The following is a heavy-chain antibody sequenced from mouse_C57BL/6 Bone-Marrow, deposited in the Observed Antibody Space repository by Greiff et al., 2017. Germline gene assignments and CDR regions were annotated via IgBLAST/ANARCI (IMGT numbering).Heavy chain of an antibody. V-gene: IGHV1-69*01. D-gene: IGHD2-4*01. CDR2: IDPSDSYT. CDR1: GYTFTSYW. CDR3: ARGYDYDYYFDY. Sequence: QVQLQQPGAELVMPGASVKLSCKASGYTFTSYWMHWVKQRPGQGLEWIGEIDPSDSYTNYNQKFKGKSTLTVDKSSSTAYMQLSSLTSEDSAAYYCARGYDYDYYFDYWGQGTTLTVSS. J-gene: IGHJ2*01.